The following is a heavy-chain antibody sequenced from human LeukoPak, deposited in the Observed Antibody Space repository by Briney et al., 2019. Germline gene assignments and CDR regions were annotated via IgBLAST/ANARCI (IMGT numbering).Heavy chain of an antibody. J-gene: IGHJ6*02. CDR3: ARGHLATVTTVVDYGMDV. CDR2: INHSGST. Sequence: SETLSLTCAVYVGSFSGYYWSWIRQPPGKGLEWIGEINHSGSTNYNSSLKSRVTISVDTSKNQFSLKLSSVTAADTAVYYCARGHLATVTTVVDYGMDVWGQGTTVTVSS. V-gene: IGHV4-34*01. D-gene: IGHD4-17*01. CDR1: VGSFSGYY.